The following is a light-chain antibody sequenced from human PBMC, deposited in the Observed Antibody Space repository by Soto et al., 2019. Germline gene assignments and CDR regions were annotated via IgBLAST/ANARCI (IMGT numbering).Light chain of an antibody. V-gene: IGKV3-20*01. Sequence: EIVLTQSPGTLSLSPGERATLSCRPSQSVSSSYLAWYQQKPGQAPRLLIYGASGRATGIPDRFSGSGSGTDFTLTISRLEPEDFAVYYCQQYPGYTFGQGTKLEIK. CDR3: QQYPGYT. J-gene: IGKJ2*01. CDR1: QSVSSSY. CDR2: GAS.